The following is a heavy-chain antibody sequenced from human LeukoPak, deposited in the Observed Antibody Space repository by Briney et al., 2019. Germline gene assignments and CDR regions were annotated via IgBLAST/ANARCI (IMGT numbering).Heavy chain of an antibody. CDR3: ARGYNRGSYYNY. V-gene: IGHV4-30-4*08. Sequence: SETLSLTCTVSGGSISSGDYYWSWIRQPPGKGLEWIGYIYYSGSTNYNPSLKSRVTISLDTSKNQFSLKLSSVTAADTAVYYCARGYNRGSYYNYWGQGTLVTVSS. CDR1: GGSISSGDYY. J-gene: IGHJ4*02. D-gene: IGHD3-16*01. CDR2: IYYSGST.